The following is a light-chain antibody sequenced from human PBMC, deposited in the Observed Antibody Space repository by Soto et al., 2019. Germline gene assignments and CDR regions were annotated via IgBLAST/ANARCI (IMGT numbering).Light chain of an antibody. CDR1: SSNIGAEYD. Sequence: HSVLTQPPSVSGAPGQRVAISCTGSSSNIGAEYDVHWYQQLPGTAPKRLIYGDNNRPSGVPDRFSGSKSGTSASLAITGLQPEDEADYYCQSYDSSLTTFVFGTGTKVTV. V-gene: IGLV1-40*01. J-gene: IGLJ1*01. CDR2: GDN. CDR3: QSYDSSLTTFV.